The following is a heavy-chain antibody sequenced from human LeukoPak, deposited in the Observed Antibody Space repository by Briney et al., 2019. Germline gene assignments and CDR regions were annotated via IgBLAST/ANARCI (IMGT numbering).Heavy chain of an antibody. CDR1: CGSISSVGYY. D-gene: IGHD5-18*01. CDR3: ASGLIRGYSYGDSFDY. V-gene: IGHV4-31*03. Sequence: SQTLSLTCTVSCGSISSVGYYWRGIRQHPGKGLGWNGFVYDIGSTYYNPSLKSRASISVDTSNNQFSLKLISVTAADTAVYYCASGLIRGYSYGDSFDYWGPGTPVTVSS. CDR2: VYDIGST. J-gene: IGHJ4*02.